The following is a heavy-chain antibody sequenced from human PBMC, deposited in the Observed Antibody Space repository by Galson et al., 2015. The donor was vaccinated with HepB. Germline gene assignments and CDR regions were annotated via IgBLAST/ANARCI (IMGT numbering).Heavy chain of an antibody. CDR3: ARSPLGYFYWLPYYDYYYMDV. V-gene: IGHV7-4-1*02. J-gene: IGHJ6*03. D-gene: IGHD3-9*01. CDR2: MRNNDGNQ. Sequence: SVRLSCAASGFTFSGYVVNWVRQAPGKGLEWVGLMRNNDGNQSYAAGLAGRFIFSLDTFVTTAYLQMNSLEADDTAVYYCARSPLGYFYWLPYYDYYYMDVWGQGTTVTVSS. CDR1: GFTFSGYV.